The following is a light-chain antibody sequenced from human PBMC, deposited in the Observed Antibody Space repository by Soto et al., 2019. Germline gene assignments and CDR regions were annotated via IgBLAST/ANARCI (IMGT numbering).Light chain of an antibody. CDR1: QGISNY. CDR3: QQYNSYSAT. CDR2: GAS. V-gene: IGKV1-9*01. Sequence: EIRFPQSPSSLSATVVYIVTITCRASQGISNYLVWYQQKPGKAPNLLIYGASTLQSGVPSRFSGSGSGTDFTLTIDAVSPDVFAPYYCQQYNSYSATFGGGTKVDIK. J-gene: IGKJ4*02.